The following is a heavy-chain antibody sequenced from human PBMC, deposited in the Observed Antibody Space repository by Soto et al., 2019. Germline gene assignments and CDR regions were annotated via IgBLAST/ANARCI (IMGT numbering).Heavy chain of an antibody. Sequence: EVQLLESGGGLVQPGGSLRLSCAASGITFSSYAMSWVRQAPGKGLEWVSTISGSSVSTYYADSVKGRFTISRDISKNTLYVKINSLRAEDTALYYCAKVLIAYYASGSYYTRYNCFTPWAQGPLVTVSS. CDR2: ISGSSVST. D-gene: IGHD3-10*01. CDR1: GITFSSYA. J-gene: IGHJ5*02. V-gene: IGHV3-23*01. CDR3: AKVLIAYYASGSYYTRYNCFTP.